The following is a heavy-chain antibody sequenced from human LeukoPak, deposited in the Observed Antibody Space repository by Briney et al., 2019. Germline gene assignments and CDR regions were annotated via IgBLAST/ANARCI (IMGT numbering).Heavy chain of an antibody. CDR3: ARDWGYCSSTTCPLDY. CDR2: ISSNGGTT. V-gene: IGHV3-64*04. J-gene: IGHJ4*02. D-gene: IGHD2-2*01. Sequence: GGSLRLSCSASGSTFSSYAMHWVRQAPGKGLEYVSVISSNGGTTYYADSVKGRFTISRDNSENTLHLQMSSLRGEDTAVYYCARDWGYCSSTTCPLDYWGQGTLVTVSS. CDR1: GSTFSSYA.